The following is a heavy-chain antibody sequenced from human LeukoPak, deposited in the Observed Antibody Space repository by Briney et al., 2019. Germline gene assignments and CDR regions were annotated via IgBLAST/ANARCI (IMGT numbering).Heavy chain of an antibody. V-gene: IGHV3-33*01. D-gene: IGHD3-22*01. CDR1: GFTFSSYG. CDR3: ARARTYYYDSSDYNDY. J-gene: IGHJ4*02. CDR2: IWYDGSNK. Sequence: GGSLRLSCAASGFTFSSYGMHWVRQAPGKGLEWVAVIWYDGSNKYYADSVKGRFTISRDNSKNTLYLQMNSLRAEDTAVYYCARARTYYYDSSDYNDYWGQGTLVTVSS.